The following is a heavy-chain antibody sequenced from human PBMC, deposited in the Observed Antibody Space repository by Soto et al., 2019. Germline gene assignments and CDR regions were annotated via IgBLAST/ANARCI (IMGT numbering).Heavy chain of an antibody. CDR1: GFTFSGAA. CDR2: IRNKVNSYAT. Sequence: PGGSLRLSCAASGFTFSGAAIHWVRQASGKGLEWVGLIRNKVNSYATAYAASVKGRFTVSRDDSKNTAYLQMNSLKTEDTAVYYCARQGLALEFDYWGQGT. CDR3: ARQGLALEFDY. J-gene: IGHJ4*02. D-gene: IGHD3-16*01. V-gene: IGHV3-73*01.